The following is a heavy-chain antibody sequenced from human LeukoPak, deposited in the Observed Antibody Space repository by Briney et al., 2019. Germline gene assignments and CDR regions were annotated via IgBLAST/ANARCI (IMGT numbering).Heavy chain of an antibody. D-gene: IGHD6-13*01. CDR2: ISSSSSYI. CDR1: GFTFSSYS. Sequence: GGSLRLSCAASGFTFSSYSMNWVRQAPGKGLEWVSSISSSSSYIYYADSVKGRFTISRDNAKNSLYLQLNSLRAEDTAVYYCARGYSGSRYRYYYYMDVWGKGTTVTVSS. CDR3: ARGYSGSRYRYYYYMDV. J-gene: IGHJ6*03. V-gene: IGHV3-21*01.